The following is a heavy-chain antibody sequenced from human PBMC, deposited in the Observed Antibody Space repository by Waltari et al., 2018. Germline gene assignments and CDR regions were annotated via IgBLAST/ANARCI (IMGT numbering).Heavy chain of an antibody. Sequence: QVQLQESGPGLLKASETLSLTCAVSDLLVTTYYWSWIRQAAGKQLEWIGRVSHSGSSNYNPSLASRVQMYVDRSKNHFSLKLNSVTAADTAIYYCARDQHLAASRGFGMDVWGRGTTVTVSS. V-gene: IGHV4-4*07. J-gene: IGHJ6*02. CDR3: ARDQHLAASRGFGMDV. CDR2: VSHSGSS. D-gene: IGHD3-16*01. CDR1: DLLVTTYY.